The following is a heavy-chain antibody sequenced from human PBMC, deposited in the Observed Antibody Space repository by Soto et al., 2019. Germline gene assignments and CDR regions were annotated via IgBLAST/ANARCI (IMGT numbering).Heavy chain of an antibody. CDR2: IIPIFGTA. CDR3: ARGRGGSYDDAFDI. CDR1: GGTFSSYA. Sequence: SVKVSCKASGGTFSSYAISWVRQAPGQGLEWMGGIIPIFGTANYAQKFQGRVTITADESTSTAYMELSSLRSEDPAVYYCARGRGGSYDDAFDIWGQGTMVTVSS. D-gene: IGHD2-15*01. V-gene: IGHV1-69*13. J-gene: IGHJ3*02.